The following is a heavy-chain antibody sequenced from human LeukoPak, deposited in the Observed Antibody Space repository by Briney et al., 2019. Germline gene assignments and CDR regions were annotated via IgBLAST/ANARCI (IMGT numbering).Heavy chain of an antibody. CDR3: ASEAFCDGGCCYVQRVAS. V-gene: IGHV1-2*02. CDR2: IDTNSGAT. CDR1: GYTFAAYY. J-gene: IGHJ4*02. D-gene: IGHD2-15*01. Sequence: GASVKVSCKASGYTFAAYYIHWVRQAPGQGLEWMGWIDTNSGATNYAQKFKGRVTITRDTSIGTAYMELSNLISDDTGVYYCASEAFCDGGCCYVQRVASWGPGTLVTVSS.